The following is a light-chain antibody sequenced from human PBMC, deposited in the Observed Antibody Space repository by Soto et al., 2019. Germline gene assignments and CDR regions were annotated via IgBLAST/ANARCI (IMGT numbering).Light chain of an antibody. J-gene: IGKJ5*01. V-gene: IGKV1-9*01. CDR2: TAS. CDR3: QHRHSYPIT. CDR1: QGIYNF. Sequence: DIQLTQSPSFLSASVGDRVTITSRASQGIYNFLAWYQQKPGKAPKLLIHTASTLQSGVPSRFSGSGSGTEFTLTVSSLQPEDFATYYCQHRHSYPITFGQGTRLEIK.